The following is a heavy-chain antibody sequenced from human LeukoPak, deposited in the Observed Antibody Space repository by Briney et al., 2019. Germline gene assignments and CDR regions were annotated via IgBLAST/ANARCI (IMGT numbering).Heavy chain of an antibody. V-gene: IGHV1-18*01. CDR3: ARESAGNSPDY. J-gene: IGHJ4*02. CDR2: ISAYNGNT. D-gene: IGHD4-23*01. CDR1: GYTFTSYG. Sequence: ASVKVSCKASGYTFTSYGISWVRQAPGQGLEWMGWISAYNGNTNYAQKFQGRVTMTRNTSISTAYMELSSLRSEDTAVYYCARESAGNSPDYWGQGTLVTVSS.